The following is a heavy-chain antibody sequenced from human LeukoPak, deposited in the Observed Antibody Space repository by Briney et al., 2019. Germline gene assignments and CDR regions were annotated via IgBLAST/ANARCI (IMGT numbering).Heavy chain of an antibody. CDR3: ARIIWNYFDY. CDR1: GGSISRYY. J-gene: IGHJ4*02. Sequence: SETLSLTCTVSGGSISRYYWSWVRQPPGKGLEWIGYIYYSVHTTYSPSLQSRLTMSADRSRNQFSLNLNSVTAADTAVYYCARIIWNYFDYWGQGILVTVSS. D-gene: IGHD1-1*01. V-gene: IGHV4-59*08. CDR2: IYYSVHT.